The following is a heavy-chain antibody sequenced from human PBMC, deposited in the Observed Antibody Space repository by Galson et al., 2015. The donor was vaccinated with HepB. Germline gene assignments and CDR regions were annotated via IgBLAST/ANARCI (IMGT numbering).Heavy chain of an antibody. CDR3: ARLVPRGERRDYFDY. J-gene: IGHJ4*02. D-gene: IGHD4-17*01. CDR2: ISAYNGNT. Sequence: SVKVSCKASGYTFTSYGISWVRQAPGQGLEWMGWISAYNGNTNYAQKLQGRVTMTTDTSTSTAYMELRSLRSDDTAVYYCARLVPRGERRDYFDYWGQGTLVTVSS. CDR1: GYTFTSYG. V-gene: IGHV1-18*04.